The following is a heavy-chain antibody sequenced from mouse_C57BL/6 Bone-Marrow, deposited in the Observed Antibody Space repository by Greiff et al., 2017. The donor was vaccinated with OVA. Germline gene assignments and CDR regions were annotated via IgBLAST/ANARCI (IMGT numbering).Heavy chain of an antibody. CDR1: GYTFTDHY. V-gene: IGHV1-76*01. D-gene: IGHD3-3*01. CDR2: IYPGSGNT. J-gene: IGHJ2*01. CDR3: ARGTGFDY. Sequence: VQLQQSGAEVVRPGASVKLSCKASGYTFTDHYINWVKQRPGQGLEWIARIYPGSGNTYYNEKFKGKATLTAEKSSNTAYMQLSSLTSEDSAVYYCARGTGFDYWGQGTTLTVSS.